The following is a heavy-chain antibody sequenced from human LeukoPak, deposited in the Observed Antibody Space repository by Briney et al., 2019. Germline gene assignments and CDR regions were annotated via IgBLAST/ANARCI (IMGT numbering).Heavy chain of an antibody. CDR3: ARSRYNLEY. CDR2: IRYDGSNE. D-gene: IGHD5-24*01. Sequence: GRSLRLSCAASGFTFSSYDMHWVRQAPGKGPEWVAIIRYDGSNENYADSVKGRFTISRDNSKKTLYLQMNSLRAEDTAVYYCARSRYNLEYWGQGTLVTVSS. CDR1: GFTFSSYD. J-gene: IGHJ4*02. V-gene: IGHV3-33*01.